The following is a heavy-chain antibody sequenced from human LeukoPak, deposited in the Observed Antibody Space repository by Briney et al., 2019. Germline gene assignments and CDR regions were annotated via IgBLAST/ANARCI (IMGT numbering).Heavy chain of an antibody. CDR2: ISYDGSNK. CDR1: GFTFSSYG. Sequence: GGSLRLSCAASGFTFSSYGMHWVRQAPGKGLEWVAVISYDGSNKYYADSVKGRFTISRDNSKNTLYLQMNSLRAEDTAVYYCAKGSSHGSGSYVDYWGQGTLVTVSS. J-gene: IGHJ4*02. CDR3: AKGSSHGSGSYVDY. V-gene: IGHV3-30*18. D-gene: IGHD3-10*01.